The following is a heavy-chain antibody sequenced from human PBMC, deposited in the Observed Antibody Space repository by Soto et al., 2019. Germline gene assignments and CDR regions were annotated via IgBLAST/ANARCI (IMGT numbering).Heavy chain of an antibody. V-gene: IGHV3-48*01. J-gene: IGHJ4*02. D-gene: IGHD2-15*01. CDR1: GFTFNDYT. Sequence: VQLVESGGGLVQPGGSLRLSCAASGFTFNDYTMNWVRQAPGKGLEWISYISSSSRTIYYADSVKGRFTISRDNARNSLYLQMNNLRAEDTAVYYCARASCGGGTCYRGFDLWGQGTLVTVSS. CDR2: ISSSSRTI. CDR3: ARASCGGGTCYRGFDL.